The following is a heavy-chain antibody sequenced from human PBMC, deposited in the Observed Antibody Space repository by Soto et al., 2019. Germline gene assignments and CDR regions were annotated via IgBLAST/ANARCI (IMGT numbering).Heavy chain of an antibody. CDR2: TYYRSKWYN. D-gene: IGHD6-19*01. V-gene: IGHV6-1*01. J-gene: IGHJ6*02. CDR3: ARDRGIAVATGGGSYYCMDV. CDR1: GDSVSSNSAA. Sequence: QVQLQQSGPGLVKPSQTLSLTCAISGDSVSSNSAACNWIRQSPSRGLEWLGRTYYRSKWYNDYAVSVKSRITINPDTSKNQFSLQLNSVTPEDTAVYYCARDRGIAVATGGGSYYCMDVWGQGTTVTVSS.